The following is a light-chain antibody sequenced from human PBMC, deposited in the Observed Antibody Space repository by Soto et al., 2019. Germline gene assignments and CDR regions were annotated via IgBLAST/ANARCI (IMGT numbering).Light chain of an antibody. CDR1: QRVDRW. CDR2: DAS. J-gene: IGKJ4*01. Sequence: DIQMTQSPATLSASVGDRVTITCRASQRVDRWLAWYQQKPGKAPKLLISDASTLESGVPSMFSGSGSGTDFTFTISSLQPEDIATYYCQQYDNLPRSFGGGTKVDIK. CDR3: QQYDNLPRS. V-gene: IGKV1-5*01.